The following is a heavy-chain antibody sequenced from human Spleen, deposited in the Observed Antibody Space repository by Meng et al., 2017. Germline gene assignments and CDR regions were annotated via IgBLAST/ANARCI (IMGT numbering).Heavy chain of an antibody. Sequence: QVQLQQWGAGRLKPSATLSLTCAVYGGSFSGYYWSWIRQPPGKGLEWIGEINHSGSTNYNPSLKSRVTISVDTSKNQFSLKLSSVTAADTAVYYCARGPWLNWNYPAYFQHWGQGTLVTVPS. V-gene: IGHV4-34*01. CDR3: ARGPWLNWNYPAYFQH. D-gene: IGHD1-7*01. CDR1: GGSFSGYY. CDR2: INHSGST. J-gene: IGHJ1*01.